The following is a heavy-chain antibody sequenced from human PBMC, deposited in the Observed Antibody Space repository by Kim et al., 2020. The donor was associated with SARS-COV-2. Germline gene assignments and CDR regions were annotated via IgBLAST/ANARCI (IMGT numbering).Heavy chain of an antibody. CDR3: ARHSHGPSSSWYYYYGMDV. D-gene: IGHD6-13*01. V-gene: IGHV4-59*08. CDR1: GGSISSYY. J-gene: IGHJ6*02. CDR2: IYYSGST. Sequence: SETLSLTCTVSGGSISSYYWSWIRQPPGKGLEWIGYIYYSGSTNYNPSLKSRVTISVDTSKNQFSLKLSSVTAADTAVYYCARHSHGPSSSWYYYYGMDVWGQGTTVTVSS.